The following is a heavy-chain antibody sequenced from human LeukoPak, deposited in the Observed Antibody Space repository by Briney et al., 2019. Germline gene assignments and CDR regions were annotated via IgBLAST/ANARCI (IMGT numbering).Heavy chain of an antibody. D-gene: IGHD4-11*01. CDR1: GGSVSSGTYY. V-gene: IGHV4-61*01. CDR2: IYYSGST. Sequence: SETLPLTCTVSGGSVSSGTYYWSWIRQPPGKGLEWIGYIYYSGSTNYNPSLKSRVTISVDTSKNQFSLKLISVTAADTAVYYCARDRVRGNSNPFFDYWGQGTLVTVSS. J-gene: IGHJ4*02. CDR3: ARDRVRGNSNPFFDY.